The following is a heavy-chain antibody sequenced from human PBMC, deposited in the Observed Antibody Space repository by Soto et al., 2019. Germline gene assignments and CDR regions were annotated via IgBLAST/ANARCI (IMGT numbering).Heavy chain of an antibody. CDR2: MKPNSGNA. CDR3: VSFGNFHFWSGYPDYYGKDV. CDR1: GYTSPRYD. Sequence: QVHLVQSGAEVKKPGASVKVSCKASGYTSPRYDINWVRQATGQGLEWMGWMKPNSGNAGYAQKFQGRVTLTRNTSISTFYMELDNLRSEDTAVYYCVSFGNFHFWSGYPDYYGKDVWGRGTTVTVSS. D-gene: IGHD3-3*01. V-gene: IGHV1-8*01. J-gene: IGHJ6*02.